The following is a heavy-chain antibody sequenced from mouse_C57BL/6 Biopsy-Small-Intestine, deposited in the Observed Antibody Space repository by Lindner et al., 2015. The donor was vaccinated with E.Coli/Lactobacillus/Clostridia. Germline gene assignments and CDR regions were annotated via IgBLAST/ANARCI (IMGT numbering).Heavy chain of an antibody. Sequence: VQLQESGPELVKPGASVKISCKASGNTFTDYYINWLKQRPGQGLEWIGWIYPGSGKTKYNEKFKGKATLTVDTSASTASMQLSSLTSEDSAVYLCARRSANYWYFDVWGTGTTVTVSA. CDR3: ARRSANYWYFDV. CDR2: IYPGSGKT. CDR1: GNTFTDYY. D-gene: IGHD6-1*01. J-gene: IGHJ1*02. V-gene: IGHV1-84*01.